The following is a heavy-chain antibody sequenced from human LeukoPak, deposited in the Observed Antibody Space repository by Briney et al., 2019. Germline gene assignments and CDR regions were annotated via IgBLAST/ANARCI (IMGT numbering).Heavy chain of an antibody. CDR2: MYLSGTT. CDR1: GDSINSLDL. D-gene: IGHD3-22*01. J-gene: IGHJ4*02. V-gene: IGHV4-4*02. CDR3: AGLVGRYSSGLYYYYFDY. Sequence: SGTLSLTCTVSGDSINSLDLWSWVRQPPGKGLERIGEMYLSGTTHSNPSVKSRVTISIDKSKNQFFLNLSSVTAADTAVYYCAGLVGRYSSGLYYYYFDYWGQGTLVTVSS.